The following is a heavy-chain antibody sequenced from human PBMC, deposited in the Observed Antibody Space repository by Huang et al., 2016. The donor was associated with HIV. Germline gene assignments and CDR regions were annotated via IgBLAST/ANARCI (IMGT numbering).Heavy chain of an antibody. V-gene: IGHV7-4-1*02. J-gene: IGHJ4*02. Sequence: QVQLVQSGSELKKPGAPVKVSCKVSGYTFTEYQISWVRQAPVQGLEWMGWINPNTGKPPYAQGFTGRFVFSLDTSVSTAYLQISSLKAEDTAVYFCARDSGYYRYFDYWGQGTLVTVSS. CDR2: INPNTGKP. D-gene: IGHD3-22*01. CDR3: ARDSGYYRYFDY. CDR1: GYTFTEYQ.